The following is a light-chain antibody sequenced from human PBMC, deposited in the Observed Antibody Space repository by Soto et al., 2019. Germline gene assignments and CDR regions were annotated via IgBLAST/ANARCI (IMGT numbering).Light chain of an antibody. Sequence: SALTQPASVSGSPGQSITISCTGTSRDVGNYKYVSWYQQHPGKAPKLMIYEVSNRPSGVSNRFSGSKSGNTASLTISGLQAEDETDYYCFSYTSSGTYVFGNGTKVTVL. CDR1: SRDVGNYKY. CDR2: EVS. V-gene: IGLV2-14*01. J-gene: IGLJ1*01. CDR3: FSYTSSGTYV.